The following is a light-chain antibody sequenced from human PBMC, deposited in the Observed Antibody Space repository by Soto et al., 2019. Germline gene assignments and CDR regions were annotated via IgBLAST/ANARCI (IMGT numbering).Light chain of an antibody. Sequence: QSALTQPRSVSGSPGQSVTISCTGTSSDVGGYNFVSWCQHHPGKAPKLMIYDVSLRPSGVPDRFSGSKSGNTASLTISGLQAEDEADYYCCSYAGSFTWVFGGGTKPTVL. CDR3: CSYAGSFTWV. J-gene: IGLJ3*02. CDR1: SSDVGGYNF. V-gene: IGLV2-11*01. CDR2: DVS.